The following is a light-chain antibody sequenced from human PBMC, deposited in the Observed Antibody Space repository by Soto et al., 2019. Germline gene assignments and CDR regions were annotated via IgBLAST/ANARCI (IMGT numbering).Light chain of an antibody. J-gene: IGLJ2*01. CDR3: QSYDSSLSGVV. Sequence: QSVLTQPPSVSAAPGQRVTISCTGSSSSIGAGYDVHWYQQLPGTDPKLLIYANSNRPSGVPDRFSASKSGTSASLAITGLQAEDEADYYCQSYDSSLSGVVFGGGTKVTVL. CDR1: SSSIGAGYD. CDR2: ANS. V-gene: IGLV1-40*01.